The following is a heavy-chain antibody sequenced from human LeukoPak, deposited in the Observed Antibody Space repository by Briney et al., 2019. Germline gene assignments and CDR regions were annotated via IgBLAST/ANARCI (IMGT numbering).Heavy chain of an antibody. CDR1: GGTFSSYA. V-gene: IGHV1-69*06. CDR2: IIPIFGTA. CDR3: ASARQSTDIDPPDYYYYYMDV. J-gene: IGHJ6*03. D-gene: IGHD5-12*01. Sequence: ASVKVSCKASGGTFSSYAISWVRQAPGQGLEWMGGIIPIFGTANYAQKFQGRVTITADKSTSTAYMELSSLRSEDTAVYYCASARQSTDIDPPDYYYYYMDVWGKGTTVTVSS.